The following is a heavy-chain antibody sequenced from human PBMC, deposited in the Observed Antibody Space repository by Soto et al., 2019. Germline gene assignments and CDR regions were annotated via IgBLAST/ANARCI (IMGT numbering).Heavy chain of an antibody. CDR3: ASGSSGWYALPYYYYGMDV. J-gene: IGHJ6*02. CDR2: ISYDGSNK. CDR1: GFTFSSYA. V-gene: IGHV3-30-3*01. Sequence: QVQLVESGGGVVQPGRSLRLSCAASGFTFSSYAMHWVRQAPGKGLEWVAVISYDGSNKYYADSVKGRFTISRDNSKNTLYLQMNSLRAEDTAVYYCASGSSGWYALPYYYYGMDVWGQGTTVTVSS. D-gene: IGHD6-19*01.